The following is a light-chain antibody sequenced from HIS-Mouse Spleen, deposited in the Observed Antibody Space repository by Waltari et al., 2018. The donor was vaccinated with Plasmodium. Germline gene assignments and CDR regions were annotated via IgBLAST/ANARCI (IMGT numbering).Light chain of an antibody. CDR3: QVWDSSSDHPDVV. Sequence: SYVLTQQTSVSVAPGKTARSNCGGNNLGSKEVNGYKQKPGQAPGLVVYDDSDRPSGIPERFSVSNSWNTATLTISRVEAGDEADYYCQVWDSSSDHPDVVFGGGTKLTVL. V-gene: IGLV3-21*03. J-gene: IGLJ2*01. CDR2: DDS. CDR1: NLGSKE.